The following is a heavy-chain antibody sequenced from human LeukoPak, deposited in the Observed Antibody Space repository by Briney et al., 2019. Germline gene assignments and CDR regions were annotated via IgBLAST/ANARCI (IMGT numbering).Heavy chain of an antibody. CDR1: GYTFTGYY. CDR2: INPNSGGT. CDR3: ARDGTSTDDY. D-gene: IGHD2-2*01. J-gene: IGHJ4*02. V-gene: IGHV1-2*02. Sequence: GASVKVSCKASGYTFTGYYIHWVRQAPGQGLEWMGWINPNSGGTTYAQQFQGRVTMTRDTSISTAYMELRNLRSDDTAVYYCARDGTSTDDYWGQGTLVTVSS.